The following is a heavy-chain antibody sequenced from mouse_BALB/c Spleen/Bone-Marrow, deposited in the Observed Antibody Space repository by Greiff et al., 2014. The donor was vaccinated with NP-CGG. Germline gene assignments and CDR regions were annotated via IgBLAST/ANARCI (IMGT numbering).Heavy chain of an antibody. J-gene: IGHJ3*01. CDR1: GYTFTSYW. CDR2: IYPSTGYT. D-gene: IGHD2-4*01. CDR3: ARDDYAY. V-gene: IGHV1-7*01. Sequence: QVQLKESGAELAKPGASVKMSCKASGYTFTSYWMHWVEQRPGQGLEWIGYIYPSTGYTEHNQKFKDKAIMTADKSSSTAYMQLSSLTSEDSAVYYCARDDYAYWGQGTLVTVSA.